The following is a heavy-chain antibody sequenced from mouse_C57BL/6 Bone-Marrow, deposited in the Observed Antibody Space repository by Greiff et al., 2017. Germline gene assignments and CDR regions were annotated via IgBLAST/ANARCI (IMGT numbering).Heavy chain of an antibody. D-gene: IGHD3-2*02. CDR3: ARRGAAQEWYFDD. CDR2: IDPNSGGT. V-gene: IGHV1-72*01. J-gene: IGHJ2*01. Sequence: QVQLKQPGAELVKPGASVKLSCKASGYTFTSYWMHWVKQRPGRGLEWIGRIDPNSGGTKYNEKFKSKATLTVDKPSSTAYMQLSSLTSEDSAVYYCARRGAAQEWYFDDWGQGTTLTVSA. CDR1: GYTFTSYW.